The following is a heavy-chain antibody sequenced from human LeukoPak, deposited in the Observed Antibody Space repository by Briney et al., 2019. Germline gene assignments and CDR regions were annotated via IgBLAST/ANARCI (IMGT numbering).Heavy chain of an antibody. D-gene: IGHD4/OR15-4a*01. CDR1: GFTFSDHY. Sequence: GGSLRLSCAASGFTFSDHYIDWVRQAPGKGLEWVGRARNRANGYTTQYAASVKGRFTISGDDSENTVYLQMNSLKTEDAAVYFCARIMRVDYGTYYFDYWGQGTLVTVSS. V-gene: IGHV3-72*01. CDR3: ARIMRVDYGTYYFDY. J-gene: IGHJ4*02. CDR2: ARNRANGYTT.